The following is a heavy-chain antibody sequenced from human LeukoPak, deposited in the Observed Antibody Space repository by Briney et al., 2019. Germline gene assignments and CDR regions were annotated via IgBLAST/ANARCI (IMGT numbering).Heavy chain of an antibody. CDR2: LSIFSWNSGSK. CDR1: GFTFDDYA. V-gene: IGHV3-9*01. Sequence: GGSLRLSCAASGFTFDDYAMHWVRQAPGKGLEWVSGLSIFSWNSGSKGYADSVKGRFTISRDNAKNSLYLQMNSLRAEDTAVYYCATAVASSSGWYADYWGQGTLVTVSS. CDR3: ATAVASSSGWYADY. J-gene: IGHJ4*02. D-gene: IGHD6-19*01.